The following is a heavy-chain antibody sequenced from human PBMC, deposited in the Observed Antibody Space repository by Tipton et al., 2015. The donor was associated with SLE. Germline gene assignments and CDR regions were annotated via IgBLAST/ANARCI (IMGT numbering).Heavy chain of an antibody. CDR3: ARDRGRDYDTLTGYRRH. CDR2: INPSGGRT. J-gene: IGHJ4*02. CDR1: GSGYSFTGFY. V-gene: IGHV1-46*01. Sequence: QSGAEVKKPGASVKVSCKSSGSGYSFTGFYFHWLRQAPGQGLEWLGIINPSGGRTAYAQKFQDRVIMTRDTSTTTVYMELSSLRSEDTAVYYCARDRGRDYDTLTGYRRHWGQGTLVAASS. D-gene: IGHD3-9*01.